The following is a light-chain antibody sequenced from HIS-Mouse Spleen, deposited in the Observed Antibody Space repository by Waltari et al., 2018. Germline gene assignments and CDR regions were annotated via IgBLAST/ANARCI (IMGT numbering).Light chain of an antibody. V-gene: IGLV2-8*01. CDR3: SSYAGSNNLV. Sequence: QSALTQPPSASGSPGQSVTISCTGTSRDVGGYNYDSWYQQHPGKAPKLMIYEVSKRPSGVPDRFSGSKSGNTASLTVSGLQAEDEADYYCSSYAGSNNLVFGGGTKLTVL. J-gene: IGLJ2*01. CDR1: SRDVGGYNY. CDR2: EVS.